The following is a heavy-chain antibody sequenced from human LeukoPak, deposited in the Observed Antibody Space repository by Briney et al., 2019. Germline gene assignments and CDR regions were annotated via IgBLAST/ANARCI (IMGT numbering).Heavy chain of an antibody. D-gene: IGHD3-10*01. Sequence: GGSLRLSCAASGFTFSSYEMNWVRQAPGKGLEWVSYISSSGSTIYYADSVKGRFTISRDNAKNSLYLQMNSLRAEDTAVYYCARDDILWFGRGFDYWGQGTLVTVSS. CDR1: GFTFSSYE. V-gene: IGHV3-48*03. CDR2: ISSSGSTI. J-gene: IGHJ4*02. CDR3: ARDDILWFGRGFDY.